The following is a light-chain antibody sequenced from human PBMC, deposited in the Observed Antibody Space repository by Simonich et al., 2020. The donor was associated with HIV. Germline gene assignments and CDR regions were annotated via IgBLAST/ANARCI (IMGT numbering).Light chain of an antibody. CDR2: LGA. CDR3: MQALQTPLT. CDR1: KSLLHSNGYNY. J-gene: IGKJ4*01. Sequence: DIVMTQSPLSLPVTPGEPASISCRASKSLLHSNGYNYLDGYLPKPGPSPQLLMYLGATRASGVPDRFSGSASGTDFTLKISRVEAEDVGVYYCMQALQTPLTFGGGTKVEIK. V-gene: IGKV2-28*01.